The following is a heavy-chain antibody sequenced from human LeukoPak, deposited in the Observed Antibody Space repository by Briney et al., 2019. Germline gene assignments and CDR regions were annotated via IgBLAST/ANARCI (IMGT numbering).Heavy chain of an antibody. CDR3: ARDMSDYGDQHRCYYYYYMDV. D-gene: IGHD4-17*01. J-gene: IGHJ6*03. V-gene: IGHV6-1*01. Sequence: SQTLSLTCAISGDSVSSNSAAWNWIRQSPSRGLEWLGRTYYRSKWYNDYAVSVKSRITINPDTSKNQFSLQLNSVTPEDTAVYYCARDMSDYGDQHRCYYYYYMDVWGKGTTVTVSS. CDR1: GDSVSSNSAA. CDR2: TYYRSKWYN.